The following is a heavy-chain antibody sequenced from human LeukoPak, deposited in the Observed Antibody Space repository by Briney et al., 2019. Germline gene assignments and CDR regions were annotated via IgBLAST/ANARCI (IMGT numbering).Heavy chain of an antibody. V-gene: IGHV1-8*01. CDR3: ARAVSVAAAGISDWFDP. D-gene: IGHD6-13*01. Sequence: ASVKVSCKASGYTFTSYDINWVRQATGQGLEWMGWMNPNSGSTGYAQKFQGRVTMTRNTSISTAYMELSSLRSEDTAVYYCARAVSVAAAGISDWFDPWGQGTLVTVSS. J-gene: IGHJ5*02. CDR1: GYTFTSYD. CDR2: MNPNSGST.